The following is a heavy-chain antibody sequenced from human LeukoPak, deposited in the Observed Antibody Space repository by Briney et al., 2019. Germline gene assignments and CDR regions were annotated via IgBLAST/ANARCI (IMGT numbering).Heavy chain of an antibody. J-gene: IGHJ4*02. CDR2: ISAYNGNT. Sequence: ASVNVSCKASGYTFTSYGISWVRQAPGQGLEWMGWISAYNGNTNYAQKLQGRVTMTTDTSTSTAYMELRSLRSDDTAVYYCARDGYYDILTGYYDPKFDYWGQGTLVTVSS. CDR3: ARDGYYDILTGYYDPKFDY. CDR1: GYTFTSYG. D-gene: IGHD3-9*01. V-gene: IGHV1-18*04.